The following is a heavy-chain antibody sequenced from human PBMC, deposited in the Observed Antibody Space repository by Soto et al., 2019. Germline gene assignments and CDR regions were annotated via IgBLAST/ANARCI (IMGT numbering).Heavy chain of an antibody. D-gene: IGHD5-18*01. CDR1: GFSFSSQA. Sequence: SLRLSCVASGFSFSSQAMHWVRQAPGKGLEWVAAISNDGNRQLYADSVKDRFTISRDNARNTLDLQMNNLRTEDTGVYFCARDIYSYGSVGTPVIWGRATMFTVS. CDR3: ARDIYSYGSVGTPVI. CDR2: ISNDGNRQ. V-gene: IGHV3-30-3*01. J-gene: IGHJ3*02.